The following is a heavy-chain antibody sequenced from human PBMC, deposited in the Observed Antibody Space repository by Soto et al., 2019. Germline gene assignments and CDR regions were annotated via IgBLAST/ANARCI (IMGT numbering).Heavy chain of an antibody. D-gene: IGHD2-2*01. CDR2: ISGSGGST. V-gene: IGHV3-23*01. Sequence: GGSLRLSCAASGFTFSSYAMSWVRQAPGKGLEWVSAISGSGGSTYYADSVKGRFTISRDNSKNTLYLQMNSLRAEDTAVYYCAKDLGVPAAIRRDAFDIWGQGTMVTVSS. J-gene: IGHJ3*02. CDR3: AKDLGVPAAIRRDAFDI. CDR1: GFTFSSYA.